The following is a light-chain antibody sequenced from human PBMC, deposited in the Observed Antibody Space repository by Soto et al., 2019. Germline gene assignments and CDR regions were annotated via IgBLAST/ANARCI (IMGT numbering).Light chain of an antibody. CDR3: AEWDDSLTRVV. J-gene: IGLJ3*02. V-gene: IGLV1-44*01. CDR1: SSNIGSYT. Sequence: QSVLTQPPSASGTPGQRVTISCSGSSSNIGSYTANWYQQLPGTAPKLLSSSNDQRTSGVPDRLSGPKSGTSASRAISGLQCEDEADYYCAEWDDSLTRVVFGGGTKLTVL. CDR2: SND.